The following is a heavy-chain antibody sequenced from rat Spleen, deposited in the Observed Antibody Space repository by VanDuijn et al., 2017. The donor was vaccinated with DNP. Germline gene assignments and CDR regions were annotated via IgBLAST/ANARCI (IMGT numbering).Heavy chain of an antibody. D-gene: IGHD1-11*01. V-gene: IGHV5-31*01. CDR3: TTDFERGY. CDR1: RFTFNSYW. J-gene: IGHJ2*01. CDR2: VTSSGGST. Sequence: EVQLVESGGDLVQPGRSLKLSCVASRFTFNSYWMAWIRQVPGKGLEWVASVTSSGGSTYYPDSVKGQFTVSRDNAENTRYLQMDSLRSEDTATYYCTTDFERGYWGQGVMVTVSS.